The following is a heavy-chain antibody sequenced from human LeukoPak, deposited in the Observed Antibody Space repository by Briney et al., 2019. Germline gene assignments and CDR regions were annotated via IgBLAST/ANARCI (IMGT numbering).Heavy chain of an antibody. CDR3: ARHVGFITMVRGVINNNWFDP. Sequence: AGGSLRLTCAASGFTFSNYAMSWVRQAPGKGLEWVSCISTSSRNIFQADSVKGRFTISRDNAKNSLYLQMNSLRAEDTAVYYCARHVGFITMVRGVINNNWFDPWGQGTLVTVSS. CDR1: GFTFSNYA. J-gene: IGHJ5*02. V-gene: IGHV3-21*01. D-gene: IGHD3-10*01. CDR2: ISTSSRNI.